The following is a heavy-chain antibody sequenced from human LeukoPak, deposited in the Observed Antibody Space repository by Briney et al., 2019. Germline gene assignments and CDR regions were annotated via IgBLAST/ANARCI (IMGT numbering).Heavy chain of an antibody. J-gene: IGHJ5*02. V-gene: IGHV4-59*01. CDR2: IYYSGST. D-gene: IGHD6-19*01. CDR1: GGSISSYY. CDR3: ARELGSGWYSNWFDP. Sequence: SETLSLTCTVSGGSISSYYWSWIRQPPGKGLEWIGYIYYSGSTNYNPSPKSRVTISVDTSKNQFSLKLSSVTAADTAVYYCARELGSGWYSNWFDPWGQGTLVTVSS.